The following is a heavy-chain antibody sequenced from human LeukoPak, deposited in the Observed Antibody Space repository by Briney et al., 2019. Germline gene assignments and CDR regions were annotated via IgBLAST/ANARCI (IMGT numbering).Heavy chain of an antibody. V-gene: IGHV3-23*01. Sequence: GGSLRLSCGASGFSFTSYAMSWVRQAPGKGLEWVSTISGSGGSTFYADSVKGRFTISRDNSKNTLYMQMNSLRVEDTAVYYCAKDRGWLVDYWGQGILVTVSS. J-gene: IGHJ4*02. CDR3: AKDRGWLVDY. CDR2: ISGSGGST. CDR1: GFSFTSYA. D-gene: IGHD3-22*01.